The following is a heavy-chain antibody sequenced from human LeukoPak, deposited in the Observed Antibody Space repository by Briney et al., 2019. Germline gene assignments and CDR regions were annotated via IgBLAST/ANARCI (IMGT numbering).Heavy chain of an antibody. J-gene: IGHJ3*02. V-gene: IGHV3-33*01. CDR1: GFSLSRSG. CDR3: ARGSYSSGWSDAFDI. D-gene: IGHD6-19*01. CDR2: IWYDGSKT. Sequence: GGSLRLSCAASGFSLSRSGMHWVRQAPGKGLDWVAVIWYDGSKTYYADSVKGRFTISRDTSKNTLYLQMNSLRAEDTAVYYCARGSYSSGWSDAFDIWGQGTMVTVSS.